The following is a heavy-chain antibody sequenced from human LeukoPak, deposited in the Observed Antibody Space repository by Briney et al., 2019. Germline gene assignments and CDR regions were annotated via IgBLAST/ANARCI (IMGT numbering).Heavy chain of an antibody. CDR2: TIPIFHTA. J-gene: IGHJ5*02. CDR1: GYTFTSYG. V-gene: IGHV1-69*13. D-gene: IGHD3-10*01. Sequence: SVRVSCKASGYTFTSYGFSWVRQAPGQGLEWMGGTIPIFHTANYAQKFQGRVTVTADESTSTAYMELSSLRSEDTAVYYCARGSFAHYGSGSYYNVNWFDPWGQGTLVTVSS. CDR3: ARGSFAHYGSGSYYNVNWFDP.